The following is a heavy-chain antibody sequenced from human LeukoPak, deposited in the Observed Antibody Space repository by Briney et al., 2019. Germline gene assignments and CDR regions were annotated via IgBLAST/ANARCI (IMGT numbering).Heavy chain of an antibody. Sequence: PGRSLRLSCAASGFTFSSYAMHWVRQVPGKGLEWVSGISGNGKSVGYADSVKARFTISRDSAKQSLYLLMTKLRPEDTALYYCARGGLTGTRYYFDFWGQGTLVTTSS. D-gene: IGHD1-1*01. V-gene: IGHV3-9*01. CDR1: GFTFSSYA. CDR3: ARGGLTGTRYYFDF. CDR2: ISGNGKSV. J-gene: IGHJ4*02.